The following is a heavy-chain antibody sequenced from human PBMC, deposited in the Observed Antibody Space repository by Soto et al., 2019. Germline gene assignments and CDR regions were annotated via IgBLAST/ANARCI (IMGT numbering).Heavy chain of an antibody. D-gene: IGHD2-15*01. J-gene: IGHJ4*02. V-gene: IGHV4-39*01. CDR1: GGSIYRSGYY. CDR2: IDYNGVT. Sequence: ETLSLTCTVSGGSIYRSGYYWGWIREPPGRGLEWIGNIDYNGVTYSNPSLKSRVTISRDTSKNQFSLKLTSVTAADTALYYCGKVLVGATGHTDSDSWGPGTLVTVSS. CDR3: GKVLVGATGHTDSDS.